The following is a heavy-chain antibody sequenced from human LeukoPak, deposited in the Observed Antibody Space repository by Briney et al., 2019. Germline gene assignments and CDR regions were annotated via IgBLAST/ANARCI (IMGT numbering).Heavy chain of an antibody. CDR1: GFTFNSYS. V-gene: IGHV3-21*01. J-gene: IGHJ4*02. CDR3: ARVGTQWLVPGQGNFDY. CDR2: ISSTSNDI. D-gene: IGHD6-19*01. Sequence: PGGSLRLSCAASGFTFNSYSMNWVRQAPGKGLEWVSSISSTSNDIYHADSVKGRFTISRDNAKNSPYLQMNSLRAEDTAVYYCARVGTQWLVPGQGNFDYWGQGTLVTVSS.